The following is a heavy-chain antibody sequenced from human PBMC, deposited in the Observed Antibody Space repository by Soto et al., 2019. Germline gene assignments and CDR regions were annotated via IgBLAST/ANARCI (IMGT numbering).Heavy chain of an antibody. CDR2: IYSSGST. J-gene: IGHJ5*02. V-gene: IGHV4-4*07. CDR1: GGDISTYY. CDR3: EKRPRISHRFHP. Sequence: QVQLQESGPGLVKPSETLSLTCTVSGGDISTYYWTWIRQPAGKGLEWIGRIYSSGSTKYNPSLKSWSNNSPDTVKKPFAPGLDSVTAPGTAGLYFEKRPRISHRFHPLGQGNFGNVSS.